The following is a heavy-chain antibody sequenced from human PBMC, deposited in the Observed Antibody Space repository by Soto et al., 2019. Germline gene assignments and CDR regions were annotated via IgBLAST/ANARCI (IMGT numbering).Heavy chain of an antibody. CDR1: GFTFSDYY. D-gene: IGHD3-22*01. Sequence: QVQLVESGGGLVKPGGSLRLSCAASGFTFSDYYMSWIRQAPGKGLEWVSYISSSSSYTDYADSVKVRFTISRDNAKNSLYLQMNSLRAEDTAVYYCARDYYDSSGYYPNSYYYGLDVWAQGTTVTVSS. CDR2: ISSSSSYT. CDR3: ARDYYDSSGYYPNSYYYGLDV. V-gene: IGHV3-11*06. J-gene: IGHJ6*02.